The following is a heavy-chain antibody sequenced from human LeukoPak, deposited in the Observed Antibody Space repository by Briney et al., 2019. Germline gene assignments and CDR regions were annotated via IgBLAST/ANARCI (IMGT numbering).Heavy chain of an antibody. CDR2: INPNSGGT. CDR3: ARGYYDSSAPLSGFQH. Sequence: ASVKVSCKASGYTFTGYYMHWVRQAPGQGLEWMGWINPNSGGTNYAQKFQGRVTMTTDTSTSTAYMELRSLRSDDTAVYYCARGYYDSSAPLSGFQHWGQGTRVTVSS. CDR1: GYTFTGYY. D-gene: IGHD3-22*01. V-gene: IGHV1-2*02. J-gene: IGHJ1*01.